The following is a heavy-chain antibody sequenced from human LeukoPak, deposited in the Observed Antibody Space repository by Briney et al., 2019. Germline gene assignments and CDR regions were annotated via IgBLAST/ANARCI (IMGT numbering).Heavy chain of an antibody. CDR1: GGSFSSNY. V-gene: IGHV4-34*01. CDR3: ARATAGSWWYFDL. J-gene: IGHJ2*01. D-gene: IGHD6-13*01. Sequence: PSETLSLTCAVYGGSFSSNYWSWIRQPPGKGLEWIGEINHSGSTNYNPSLKSRVTISVDTSKNQFSLSLHSVTAADTAVYYCARATAGSWWYFDLWGRGTLVTVSS. CDR2: INHSGST.